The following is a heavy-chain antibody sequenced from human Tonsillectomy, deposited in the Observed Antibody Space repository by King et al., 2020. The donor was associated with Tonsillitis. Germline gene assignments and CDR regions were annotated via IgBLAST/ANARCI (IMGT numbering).Heavy chain of an antibody. CDR3: ARDGGTTWRWGVYYYYMDV. D-gene: IGHD3-16*01. CDR1: GYTFTGSY. J-gene: IGHJ6*03. V-gene: IGHV1-2*02. CDR2: IDPNSGGT. Sequence: VQLVESGAEVKKPGASVKVSCKASGYTFTGSYLHWVRQAPGQGLEWMGWIDPNSGGTNYAQKILGRVTLTRDTSIATAYMELSGLRSDDTAVYYCARDGGTTWRWGVYYYYMDVWGKGTTVIVSS.